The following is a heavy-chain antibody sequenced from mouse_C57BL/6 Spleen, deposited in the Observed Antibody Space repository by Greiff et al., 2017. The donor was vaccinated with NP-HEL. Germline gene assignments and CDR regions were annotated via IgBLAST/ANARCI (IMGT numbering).Heavy chain of an antibody. J-gene: IGHJ4*01. CDR2: IDPETGGT. Sequence: QVQLQQSGAELVRPGASVTLSCKASGYTFTDYEMHWVKQTPVHGLEWIGAIDPETGGTAYNQKFKGKAILTADKSSSTAYMELRSLTSEDSAVYYCTRGGQEAMDYWGQGTSVTVSS. CDR3: TRGGQEAMDY. CDR1: GYTFTDYE. V-gene: IGHV1-15*01. D-gene: IGHD3-3*01.